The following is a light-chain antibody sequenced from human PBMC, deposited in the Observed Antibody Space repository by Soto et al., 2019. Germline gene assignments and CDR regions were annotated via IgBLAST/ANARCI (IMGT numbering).Light chain of an antibody. CDR3: QQYRAYPLT. V-gene: IGKV1-16*01. CDR2: DTS. J-gene: IGKJ4*01. Sequence: DIQMTQSPSSLSASVGDRDTITCRASQVINNYLAWFQKKPGKAPKSLIYDTSTLQSGVPSRFSGSGSGTDFTLTISSLQSEDFATYYCQQYRAYPLTFGGGTKVEIK. CDR1: QVINNY.